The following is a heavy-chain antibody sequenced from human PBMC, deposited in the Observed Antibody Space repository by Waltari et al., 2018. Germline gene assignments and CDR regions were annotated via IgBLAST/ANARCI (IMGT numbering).Heavy chain of an antibody. J-gene: IGHJ4*02. CDR1: GGSISSYY. V-gene: IGHV4-59*01. Sequence: QVQLQESGPGLVKPSETLSLTCTVSGGSISSYYWSWIRQPPGKGLEWIGYIYYSGSTNDNPSLKSRVTISVDTSKNQFSLKLSSVTAADTAVYYCARGDFPTNYDYWGQGTLVTVSS. D-gene: IGHD3-3*01. CDR2: IYYSGST. CDR3: ARGDFPTNYDY.